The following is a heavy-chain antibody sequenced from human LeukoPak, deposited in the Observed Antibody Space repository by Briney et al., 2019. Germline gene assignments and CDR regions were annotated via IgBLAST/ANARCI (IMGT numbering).Heavy chain of an antibody. V-gene: IGHV4-59*08. CDR1: GGSISSYY. J-gene: IGHJ4*02. Sequence: SETLSLTCTVSGGSISSYYWSWIWQPPGKGLEWIGYIYYSGSTNYNPSLKSRVTISVDTSKNQFSLKLSSVTAADTAVYYCARHSQDYVWGSPYYLDYWGQGTLVTVSS. D-gene: IGHD3-16*01. CDR3: ARHSQDYVWGSPYYLDY. CDR2: IYYSGST.